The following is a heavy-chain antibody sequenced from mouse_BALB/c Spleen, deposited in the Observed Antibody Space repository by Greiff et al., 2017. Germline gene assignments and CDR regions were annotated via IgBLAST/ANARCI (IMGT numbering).Heavy chain of an antibody. D-gene: IGHD1-1*01. J-gene: IGHJ4*01. V-gene: IGHV5-4*02. CDR2: ISDGGSYT. CDR3: ARDLTTVVADYAMDY. Sequence: EVQVVESGGGLVKPGGSLKLSCAASGFTFSDYYMYWVRQTPEKRLEWVATISDGGSYTYYPDSVKGRFTISRDNAKNNLYLQMSSLKSEDTAMYYCARDLTTVVADYAMDYWGQGTSVTVSS. CDR1: GFTFSDYY.